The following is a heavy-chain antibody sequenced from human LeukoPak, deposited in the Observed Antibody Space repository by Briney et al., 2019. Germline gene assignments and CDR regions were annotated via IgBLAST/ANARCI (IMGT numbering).Heavy chain of an antibody. CDR1: GFTFSRYA. D-gene: IGHD6-13*01. CDR2: ISSIGGST. V-gene: IGHV3-64*01. J-gene: IGHJ4*02. Sequence: PGGSRRLSCAASGFTFSRYAMHWVRQAPGKGLEYVSAISSIGGSTYYANSVKGRFTISRDNSKNTLYLQMGSLRAEDMAVYYCARTGYSSSWYENPGDYWGQGTLVTVSS. CDR3: ARTGYSSSWYENPGDY.